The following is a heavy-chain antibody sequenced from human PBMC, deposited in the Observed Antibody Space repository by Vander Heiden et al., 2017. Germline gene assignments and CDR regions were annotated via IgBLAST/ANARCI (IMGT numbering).Heavy chain of an antibody. D-gene: IGHD2-2*01. CDR1: RDTFRTYD. V-gene: IGHV1-69*18. Sequence: QVQGVQSGAEVKTPGSSVKVSCKASRDTFRTYDFTWVRQAPGQGLEWMGSIKTVFRTVNYAQKFQGRVTISVDELTSTAYMELSSLRSEDTAVYYCARDLGGAMIFFDYWGQGTLVTVSS. CDR2: IKTVFRTV. J-gene: IGHJ4*02. CDR3: ARDLGGAMIFFDY.